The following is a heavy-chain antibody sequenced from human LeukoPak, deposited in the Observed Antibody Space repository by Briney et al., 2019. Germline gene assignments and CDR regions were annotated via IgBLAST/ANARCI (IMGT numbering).Heavy chain of an antibody. J-gene: IGHJ4*02. V-gene: IGHV4-59*01. Sequence: SETLSLTCTVSGGSISSYYWSWIRQPPGKGLEWIGYIYYSGSTNYNPSLKSRVTISVDTSKNPFSLTLSSVTAADTAVYYCARGGYLVSYWGQGTLVTVSS. CDR3: ARGGYLVSY. D-gene: IGHD5-12*01. CDR2: IYYSGST. CDR1: GGSISSYY.